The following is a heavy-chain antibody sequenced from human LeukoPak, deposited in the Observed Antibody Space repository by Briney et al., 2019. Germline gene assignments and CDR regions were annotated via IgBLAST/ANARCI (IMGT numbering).Heavy chain of an antibody. Sequence: SETLSLTCTVSGDSISSYYWGWIRQPPGKGLEWIGSIYHSGSTYYNPSLKSRVTISVDTSKNQFSLKLSSVTAADTAVYYCARKRVGAVEDWGQGTLVTVSS. V-gene: IGHV4-38-2*02. J-gene: IGHJ4*02. CDR3: ARKRVGAVED. D-gene: IGHD1-26*01. CDR1: GDSISSYY. CDR2: IYHSGST.